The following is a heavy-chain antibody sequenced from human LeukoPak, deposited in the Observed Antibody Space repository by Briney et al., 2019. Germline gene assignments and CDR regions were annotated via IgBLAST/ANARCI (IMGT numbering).Heavy chain of an antibody. CDR3: AKGAEFCTTTCPVDYYYFYYYYMDV. Sequence: GGSLRLSCAASGFTFSNYALNWVRQAPGKALEWVSAISGDGGSKGRFTISRDNSKNSLYLQMNSLGAEDTVVYYCAKGAEFCTTTCPVDYYYFYYYYMDVWGKGTTVTVSS. CDR2: ISGDGGS. V-gene: IGHV3-23*01. CDR1: GFTFSNYA. J-gene: IGHJ6*03. D-gene: IGHD2-2*01.